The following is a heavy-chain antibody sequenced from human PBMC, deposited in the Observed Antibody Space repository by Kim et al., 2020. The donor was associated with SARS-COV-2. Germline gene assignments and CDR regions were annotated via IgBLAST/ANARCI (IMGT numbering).Heavy chain of an antibody. CDR3: AREYCSGSTRDY. CDR2: IYYSGST. J-gene: IGHJ4*02. V-gene: IGHV4-39*07. CDR1: GGSISSSSYY. Sequence: SETLSLTCTVSGGSISSSSYYWGWLRQPPGKGLEWIGSIYYSGSTYYNPSLKSRVTISVDTSKNQFSLKLSSVTAADTAVYYCAREYCSGSTRDYWGQGTLVTVSS. D-gene: IGHD3-10*01.